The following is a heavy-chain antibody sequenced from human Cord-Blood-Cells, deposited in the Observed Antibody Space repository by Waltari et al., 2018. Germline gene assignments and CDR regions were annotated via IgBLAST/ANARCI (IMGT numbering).Heavy chain of an antibody. V-gene: IGHV1-24*01. Sequence: PGASVKVSCKVSGYTLTELSMHWVRQAPGKGLEWMGGFDPEDGETIYAQKFQGRVTMTEDTSTDTAYMELSSMRSEDTAVYYCATVSIAAAGSFDYWGQGTLVTVSS. CDR3: ATVSIAAAGSFDY. CDR2: FDPEDGET. J-gene: IGHJ4*02. CDR1: GYTLTELS. D-gene: IGHD6-13*01.